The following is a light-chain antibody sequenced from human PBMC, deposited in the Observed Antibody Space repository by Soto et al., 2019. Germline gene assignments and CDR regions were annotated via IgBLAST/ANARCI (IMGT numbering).Light chain of an antibody. CDR3: QSYDSSFVV. CDR1: SGSIASNY. V-gene: IGLV6-57*04. Sequence: NFMLTQPHSVSESPGKTVTISCTRSSGSIASNYVQWYQQRPGSAPTTVIYEDNQRPSGVPDRFSGSIDSSSNSASLTISGLKTEDEADSYCQSYDSSFVVFGGGTKLTVL. CDR2: EDN. J-gene: IGLJ2*01.